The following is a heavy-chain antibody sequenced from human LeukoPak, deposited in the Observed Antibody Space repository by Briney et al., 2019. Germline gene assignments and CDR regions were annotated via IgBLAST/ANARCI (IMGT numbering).Heavy chain of an antibody. Sequence: PGGSLRLSCAASGFTFSSYNFNWVRQIPGKGLEWVSYISTSGTTIYYADSVKGRVTFSRDNAKNSLYLQMNSLRAEDTAVYYCAKRVYSPVGELQLGTFDIWGQGTMVTVSS. CDR2: ISTSGTTI. D-gene: IGHD6-6*01. CDR3: AKRVYSPVGELQLGTFDI. V-gene: IGHV3-48*01. J-gene: IGHJ3*02. CDR1: GFTFSSYN.